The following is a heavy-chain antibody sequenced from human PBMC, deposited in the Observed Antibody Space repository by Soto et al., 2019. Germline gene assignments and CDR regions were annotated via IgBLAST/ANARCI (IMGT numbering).Heavy chain of an antibody. D-gene: IGHD4-4*01. CDR3: ARASPTVTHYYYYMDV. CDR2: INHSGST. Sequence: KGLEWIGEINHSGSTKYNPSLKSRVTISGDTSKNQFSLKLSSVTAADTAVYYCARASPTVTHYYYYMDVWRKGTTVTVSS. V-gene: IGHV4-34*01. J-gene: IGHJ6*03.